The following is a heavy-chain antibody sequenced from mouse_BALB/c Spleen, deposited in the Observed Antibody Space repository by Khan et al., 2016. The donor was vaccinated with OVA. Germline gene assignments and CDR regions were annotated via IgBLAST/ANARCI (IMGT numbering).Heavy chain of an antibody. V-gene: IGHV5-17*02. D-gene: IGHD1-1*01. J-gene: IGHJ2*01. CDR3: ATSYFYGYYFDY. CDR2: ISGDSNTI. Sequence: EVELVESGGGLVQPGGSRKLSCAASGFTFSSYGMHWVRQAPEKGLEWVAYISGDSNTIYYADTVKGRFTISRDNPKNTLFLQMTSLMSEETARYYCATSYFYGYYFDYWGPGTTLTVSS. CDR1: GFTFSSYG.